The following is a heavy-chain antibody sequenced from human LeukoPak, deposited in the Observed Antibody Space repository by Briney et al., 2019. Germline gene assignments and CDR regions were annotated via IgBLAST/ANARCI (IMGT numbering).Heavy chain of an antibody. CDR1: GFTFSSYA. D-gene: IGHD4-11*01. Sequence: PGGSLRLSCAASGFTFSSYAMSWVRQAPGKGLEWVSLISGSGDKTYYADSVKGRFTISRDNSKSTLYLQVNSLRADDTAVYYCAKDDPNDYKPWIYWGQGTLVTVSS. CDR2: ISGSGDKT. V-gene: IGHV3-23*01. J-gene: IGHJ4*02. CDR3: AKDDPNDYKPWIY.